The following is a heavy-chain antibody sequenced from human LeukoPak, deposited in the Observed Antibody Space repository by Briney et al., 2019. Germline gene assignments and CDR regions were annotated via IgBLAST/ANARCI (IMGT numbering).Heavy chain of an antibody. J-gene: IGHJ4*02. D-gene: IGHD4-17*01. V-gene: IGHV3-23*01. Sequence: GETLRLSCAASGFTFSSYGMSWVRQAPGKGLEWVSAISGSGGSTYYADSVKGRFTISRDNSKNTLYLQMNSLRAEDTAVYYCARERPTVTTYYFDYWGQGTLVTVSS. CDR2: ISGSGGST. CDR1: GFTFSSYG. CDR3: ARERPTVTTYYFDY.